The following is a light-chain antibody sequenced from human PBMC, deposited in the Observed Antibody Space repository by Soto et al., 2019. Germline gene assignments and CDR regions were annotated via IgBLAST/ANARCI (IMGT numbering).Light chain of an antibody. V-gene: IGKV3-20*01. CDR2: GAS. CDR1: QSFSGSY. Sequence: EIVLTQSPGTLSLSPGERATLSCRASQSFSGSYLAWYQQRPGQAPRLLIYGASSRATGIPDRFSGSESGTDFTLTISRLQPEDFAVYYCQHYGGATWTLGQGTKVEI. J-gene: IGKJ1*01. CDR3: QHYGGATWT.